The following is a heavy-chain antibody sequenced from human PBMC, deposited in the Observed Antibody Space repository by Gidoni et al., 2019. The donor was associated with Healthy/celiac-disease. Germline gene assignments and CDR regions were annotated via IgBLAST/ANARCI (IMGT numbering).Heavy chain of an antibody. CDR3: AKANYGGNSDAFDI. CDR1: GVTFSSYG. Sequence: QVQLVESGGGVVQPGRSLRLSCAASGVTFSSYGMHWVRQAPGKGLEWVAVISYDGSNKYYADSVKGLFTISRDNSKTTLYLQMNSLRAEDTAVYYCAKANYGGNSDAFDIWGQGTMVTVSS. D-gene: IGHD4-17*01. V-gene: IGHV3-30*18. J-gene: IGHJ3*02. CDR2: ISYDGSNK.